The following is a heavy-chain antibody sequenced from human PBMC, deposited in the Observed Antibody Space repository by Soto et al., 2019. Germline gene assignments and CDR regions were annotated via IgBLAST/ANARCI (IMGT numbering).Heavy chain of an antibody. J-gene: IGHJ4*02. Sequence: ASVKVSCKTSGYTFTSYGISWVRQAPGQGLERMGWISAYNGNTNYAQKLQGRVTMTTDTSTSTAYMELRSLRSDDTAVYYCARVEWELLGPTFDYWGQGTLVTVSS. CDR1: GYTFTSYG. CDR3: ARVEWELLGPTFDY. D-gene: IGHD1-26*01. CDR2: ISAYNGNT. V-gene: IGHV1-18*01.